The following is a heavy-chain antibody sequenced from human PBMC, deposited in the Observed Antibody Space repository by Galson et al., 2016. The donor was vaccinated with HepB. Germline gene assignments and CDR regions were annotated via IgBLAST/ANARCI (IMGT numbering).Heavy chain of an antibody. J-gene: IGHJ4*02. D-gene: IGHD1-26*01. CDR1: GFSLTTSGVA. V-gene: IGHV2-5*02. Sequence: PALVKPTQTLTLTCTFSGFSLTTSGVAVGWIRQPPGKALEWLALIYWADDKRYSPSLKSRPNITKDTSKNQVVLTMTNMDPVDTATYFCARMGSGNYLFDYWGQGTLVTVSS. CDR3: ARMGSGNYLFDY. CDR2: IYWADDK.